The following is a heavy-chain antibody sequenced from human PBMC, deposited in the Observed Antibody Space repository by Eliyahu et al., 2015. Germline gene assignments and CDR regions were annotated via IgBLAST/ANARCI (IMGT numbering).Heavy chain of an antibody. CDR1: GGSISSYY. CDR2: IYYSGST. J-gene: IGHJ2*01. V-gene: IGHV4-59*01. Sequence: QVQLQESGPGLVKPSETLSLTCTVSGGSISSYYWXWIRQPPGKGLEWIGYIYYSGSTNYNPSLKSRVTISVDTSKNQFSLKLSSVTAADTAVYYCARDLDGWYFDLWGRGTLVTVSS. CDR3: ARDLDGWYFDL.